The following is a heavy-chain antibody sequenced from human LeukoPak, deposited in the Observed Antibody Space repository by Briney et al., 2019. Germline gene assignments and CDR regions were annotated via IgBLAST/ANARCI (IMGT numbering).Heavy chain of an antibody. CDR3: AKDLSLRDFWSGYFDY. V-gene: IGHV3-23*01. CDR1: GFIFSNYD. Sequence: TGGSLRLSCAASGFIFSNYDMNWVRQAPGKGLEWVAAISASGSATSYADSVRGRFTISRDNSKSTTYLQMNSLRAEDTAVFYCAKDLSLRDFWSGYFDYWGQGIPVTVSS. D-gene: IGHD3-3*01. CDR2: ISASGSAT. J-gene: IGHJ4*02.